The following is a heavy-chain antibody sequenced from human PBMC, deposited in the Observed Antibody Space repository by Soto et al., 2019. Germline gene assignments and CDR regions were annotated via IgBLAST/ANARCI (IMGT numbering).Heavy chain of an antibody. CDR1: GGSISSYY. CDR3: GRHHSYDFDY. Sequence: PSETLSLTCTVSGGSISSYYWSWIRQPPGKGLEWIGYIYYSGSTNYNPSLKSRVTISVDTSKNQFSLKLSSVTAADTAVYYCGRHHSYDFDYWGQGTLVTVSS. CDR2: IYYSGST. V-gene: IGHV4-59*08. D-gene: IGHD5-12*01. J-gene: IGHJ4*02.